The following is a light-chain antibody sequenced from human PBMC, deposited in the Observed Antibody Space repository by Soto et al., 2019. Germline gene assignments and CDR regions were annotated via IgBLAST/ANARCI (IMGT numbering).Light chain of an antibody. CDR1: QSVSSY. Sequence: EFVSTKSPATLSLSPGERATLSCRASQSVSSYLAWYQQKPGQAPRLLIYDASNRATGIPARFSGSGSGTDFTLTISSLEPEDFAVYYCQQRSNWPPYTFGQGTKLEIK. CDR3: QQRSNWPPYT. CDR2: DAS. J-gene: IGKJ2*01. V-gene: IGKV3-11*01.